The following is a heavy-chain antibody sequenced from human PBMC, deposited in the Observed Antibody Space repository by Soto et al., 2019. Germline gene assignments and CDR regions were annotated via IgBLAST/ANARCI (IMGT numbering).Heavy chain of an antibody. V-gene: IGHV3-30*18. J-gene: IGHJ4*02. D-gene: IGHD3-22*01. CDR1: GFTFSSYG. CDR2: ISYDGSNK. CDR3: AKDHYYDSSAPSYLDY. Sequence: QVQLVESGGGVVQPGRSLRLSCAASGFTFSSYGMHWVRQAPGKGLEWVAVISYDGSNKYYADSVKGRFTISRDNSKNTLYLQMNSLRAEDTAVYYCAKDHYYDSSAPSYLDYWGQGTLVTVSS.